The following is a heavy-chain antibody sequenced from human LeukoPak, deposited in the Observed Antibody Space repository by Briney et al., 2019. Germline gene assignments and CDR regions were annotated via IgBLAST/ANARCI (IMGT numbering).Heavy chain of an antibody. CDR1: GFTISNYE. D-gene: IGHD1-26*01. CDR3: ARDEAGATGSFDY. J-gene: IGHJ4*02. Sequence: PGGSLRLSCATSGFTISNYEMNWVRQAPGKGLEWLSYIGTGGRSIYYADSVKGRFTISRDDVKNSLDLQMDSLRAEDTAVYYCARDEAGATGSFDYWGQGAQVTVSS. CDR2: IGTGGRSI. V-gene: IGHV3-48*03.